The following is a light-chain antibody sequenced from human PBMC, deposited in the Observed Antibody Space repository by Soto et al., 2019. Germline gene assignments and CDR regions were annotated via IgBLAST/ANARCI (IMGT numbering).Light chain of an antibody. CDR2: AAS. CDR3: QQLNSYPLS. CDR1: QGISTY. V-gene: IGKV1-9*01. J-gene: IGKJ4*01. Sequence: DIQLTQSPSFLSASVGDRVTISCRAGQGISTYLAWYQQKPGKAPNLLIYAASTLQSGVPSRFSGSGSGTEYSVTISSLQPEDFATYYCQQLNSYPLSFGGGTKVEIK.